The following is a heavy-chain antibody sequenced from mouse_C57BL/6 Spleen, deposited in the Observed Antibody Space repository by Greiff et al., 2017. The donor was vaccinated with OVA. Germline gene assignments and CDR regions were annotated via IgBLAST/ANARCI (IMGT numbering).Heavy chain of an antibody. D-gene: IGHD1-1*01. CDR1: GYSITSGYY. CDR2: ISYDGSN. CDR3: ARAPLTTVVATDYWYFDV. J-gene: IGHJ1*03. Sequence: DVKLQESGPGLVKPSQSLSLTCSVTGYSITSGYYWNWIRQFPGNKLEWMGYISYDGSNNYNPSLKNRISITRDTSKNQFFLKLNSVTTEDTATYYCARAPLTTVVATDYWYFDVWGTGTTVTVSS. V-gene: IGHV3-6*01.